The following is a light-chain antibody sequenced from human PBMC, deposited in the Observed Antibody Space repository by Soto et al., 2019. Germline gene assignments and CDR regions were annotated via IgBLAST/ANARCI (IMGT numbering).Light chain of an antibody. V-gene: IGLV2-14*01. CDR2: EVT. J-gene: IGLJ3*02. Sequence: QSALTQPASVSGSPGQSITISCTGTSSDVGGYNYVSWYQQYPGKAPKLMIYEVTNRPSGFSSRFSGSTSGNTASLTISGLQAEDAPDYHRSSYTGSNTWVCGGGTKLTVL. CDR1: SSDVGGYNY. CDR3: SSYTGSNTWV.